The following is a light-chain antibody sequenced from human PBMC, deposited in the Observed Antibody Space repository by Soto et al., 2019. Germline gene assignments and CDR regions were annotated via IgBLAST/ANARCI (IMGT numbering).Light chain of an antibody. J-gene: IGKJ1*01. CDR3: QQYNNRPRT. CDR2: GAS. Sequence: EIVMTQSPATLSVSPGEGATLSCRASHSVSTNLAWYQQKPGQAPRLLIYGASTRATGIPARFSGTGFGTEFTLTISGLQSGDSALYYCQQYNNRPRTFGQGTKVDI. CDR1: HSVSTN. V-gene: IGKV3-15*01.